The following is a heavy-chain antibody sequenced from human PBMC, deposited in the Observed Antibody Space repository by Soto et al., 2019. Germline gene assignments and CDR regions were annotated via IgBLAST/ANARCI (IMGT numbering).Heavy chain of an antibody. CDR3: ARGQHGNDS. CDR2: ISNDGSNK. J-gene: IGHJ4*02. Sequence: QVHLVESGGGVVQPGRSLRLSCAASGFSFSNYAMHWLRQAPGEGLEWVAVISNDGSNKFFADSVKGRFFISRDNSNNTLFLEMDSLRPEDTAVYYCARGQHGNDSWGQGSLV. CDR1: GFSFSNYA. V-gene: IGHV3-30-3*01. D-gene: IGHD2-15*01.